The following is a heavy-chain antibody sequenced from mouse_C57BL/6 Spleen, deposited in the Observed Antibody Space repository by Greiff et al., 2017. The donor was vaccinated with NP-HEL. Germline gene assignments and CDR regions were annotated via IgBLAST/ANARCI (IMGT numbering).Heavy chain of an antibody. Sequence: EVMLVESGGGLVQPGGSLKLSCAASGFTFSDYYMYWVRQTPEKRLEWVAYISNGGGSTYYPDTVKGRFTISRDNAKNTLYLQMSRLKSEDTAMYYCASPGSSYEGFAYWGQGTLVTVSA. D-gene: IGHD1-1*01. CDR1: GFTFSDYY. V-gene: IGHV5-12*01. CDR2: ISNGGGST. CDR3: ASPGSSYEGFAY. J-gene: IGHJ3*01.